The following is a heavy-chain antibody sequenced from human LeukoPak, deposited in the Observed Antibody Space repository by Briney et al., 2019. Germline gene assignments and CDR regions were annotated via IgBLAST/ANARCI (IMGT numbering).Heavy chain of an antibody. D-gene: IGHD2-21*02. CDR1: GFTFSSYS. V-gene: IGHV3-21*04. J-gene: IGHJ5*02. Sequence: GGSLRLSCAASGFTFSSYSMNWVRQAPGKGLEWVSSISSSSSYIYYADSVKGRFTISRDNSKNTLYLQMNSLRAEDTAVYYCAKDIVVVTPDPWGQGTLVTVSS. CDR3: AKDIVVVTPDP. CDR2: ISSSSSYI.